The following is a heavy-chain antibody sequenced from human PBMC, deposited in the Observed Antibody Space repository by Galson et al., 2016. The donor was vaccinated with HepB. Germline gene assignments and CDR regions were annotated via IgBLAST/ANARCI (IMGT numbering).Heavy chain of an antibody. Sequence: SETLSLTCTVSGGSMTTYYWSWIRQSPGKRLEWIGYIYYSGTTNYNPSLKSRVSISVDTSKNQFSLTLSSVTAADTAVYYCARRQQYNYDFDYWGQGTLVTVSS. CDR2: IYYSGTT. J-gene: IGHJ4*02. CDR3: ARRQQYNYDFDY. V-gene: IGHV4-59*01. D-gene: IGHD5-24*01. CDR1: GGSMTTYY.